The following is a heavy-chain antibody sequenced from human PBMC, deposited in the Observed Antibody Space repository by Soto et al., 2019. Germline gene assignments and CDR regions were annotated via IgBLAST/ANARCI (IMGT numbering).Heavy chain of an antibody. CDR2: ISYDGSNK. Sequence: PWCSLRLSCASSGFTFSISGMAGFRQAPGKGLEWVAVISYDGSNKYYADSVKGRFTISRDNSKNTLYLQMNSLRAEDTAVYYCANSLREGYHPPFDYWGQGTLGTVSS. J-gene: IGHJ4*02. V-gene: IGHV3-30*18. D-gene: IGHD5-12*01. CDR1: GFTFSISG. CDR3: ANSLREGYHPPFDY.